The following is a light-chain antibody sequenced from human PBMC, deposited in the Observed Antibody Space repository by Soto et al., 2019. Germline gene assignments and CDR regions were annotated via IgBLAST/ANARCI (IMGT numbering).Light chain of an antibody. J-gene: IGKJ5*01. CDR3: QPRSNWPPVIT. CDR2: DAS. V-gene: IGKV3-11*01. CDR1: QSFSSY. Sequence: EIVLTQSPATLSLSPGERATLSCRASQSFSSYLAWYQQKPGQAPRLLIYDASKRATGIPARFSGRGSGTDFTLTISSLEPEDFAFAYCQPRSNWPPVITFGQGTRLEIK.